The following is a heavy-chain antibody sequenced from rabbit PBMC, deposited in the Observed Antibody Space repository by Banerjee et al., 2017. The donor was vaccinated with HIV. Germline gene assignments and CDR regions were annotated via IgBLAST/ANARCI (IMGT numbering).Heavy chain of an antibody. J-gene: IGHJ4*01. V-gene: IGHV1S40*01. D-gene: IGHD8-1*01. Sequence: QSLEESGGGLVKPGGTLTLTCKASGFDLSGYYDMCWFRQAPGKGLEWIACIYDGDGSTWYASWAKGRFTISKTSSTTVTLQMTSLTAADTATYFCARTGSSYYIGFNLWGPGTLVTVS. CDR2: IYDGDGST. CDR1: GFDLSGYYD. CDR3: ARTGSSYYIGFNL.